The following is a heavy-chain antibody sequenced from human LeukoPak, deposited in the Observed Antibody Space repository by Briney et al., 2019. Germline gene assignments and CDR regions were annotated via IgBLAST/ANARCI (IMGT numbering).Heavy chain of an antibody. J-gene: IGHJ5*02. CDR2: IYYSGST. V-gene: IGHV4-39*07. CDR1: GGSISSSSYY. CDR3: AREGAGRYCSGGSCYRPFDP. D-gene: IGHD2-15*01. Sequence: SETLSLTCTVSGGSISSSSYYWGWIRQPPGKGLEWIGSIYYSGSTYYNPSLKSLATISVDSSKNQFSLKLSSVTAADTAVYYCAREGAGRYCSGGSCYRPFDPWGQGTLVTVSS.